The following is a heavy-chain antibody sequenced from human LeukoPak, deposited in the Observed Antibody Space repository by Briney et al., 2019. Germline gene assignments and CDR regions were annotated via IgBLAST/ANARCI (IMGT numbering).Heavy chain of an antibody. D-gene: IGHD7-27*01. J-gene: IGHJ4*02. V-gene: IGHV4-39*07. CDR2: IYYSGST. Sequence: SETLSLTCTVSGGSISSSSYYWGWIRQPPGKGLEWIGSIYYSGSTYYNPSLKSRVTISVDTSKNQFSLKVNAVTAADTAVYYCASVPTGDLHYFDYWGQGTLVTVSS. CDR3: ASVPTGDLHYFDY. CDR1: GGSISSSSYY.